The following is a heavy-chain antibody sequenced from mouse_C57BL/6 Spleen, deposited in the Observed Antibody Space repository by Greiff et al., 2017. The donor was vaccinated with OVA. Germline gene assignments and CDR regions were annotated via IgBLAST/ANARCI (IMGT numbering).Heavy chain of an antibody. V-gene: IGHV2-2*01. CDR3: ARKSSLGMDY. J-gene: IGHJ4*01. Sequence: QVQLKESGPGLVQPSQSLSITCTVSGFSLTSYGVHWVRQSPGKGLEWLGVLWSGGSTDYNADFISRLSISKDNSKSQVFFTMNSPQADYTAIYYCARKSSLGMDYWGTVTSVTASS. CDR1: GFSLTSYG. D-gene: IGHD6-1*01. CDR2: LWSGGST.